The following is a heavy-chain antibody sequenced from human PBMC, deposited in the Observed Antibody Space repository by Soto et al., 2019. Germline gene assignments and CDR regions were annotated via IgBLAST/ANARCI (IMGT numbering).Heavy chain of an antibody. Sequence: GESLKISCKGSGYSFTSYWIGWVRQIPWKGLEWMGIIYPGDSDTRYSPSFQGQVTISADKSISTAYLQWSSLKASDTAMYYCASSGRGTRREGHYYYGMDVWGQGTTVTVSS. J-gene: IGHJ6*02. CDR1: GYSFTSYW. V-gene: IGHV5-51*01. CDR3: ASSGRGTRREGHYYYGMDV. CDR2: IYPGDSDT. D-gene: IGHD3-10*01.